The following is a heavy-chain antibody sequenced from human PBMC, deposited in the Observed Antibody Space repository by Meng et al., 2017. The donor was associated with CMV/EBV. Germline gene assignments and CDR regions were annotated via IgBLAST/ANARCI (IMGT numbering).Heavy chain of an antibody. CDR1: GGSFSGHY. V-gene: IGHV4-34*01. D-gene: IGHD3-16*01. J-gene: IGHJ4*02. Sequence: GSLRLSCAPYGGSFSGHYWSLIRQPPGKGLEWIGEINHSGSTNYNPSLKSRVTISVDASKNQFSLKLTSVTAADTAVYYCARDPGGRFDYWGQGTLVTVSS. CDR3: ARDPGGRFDY. CDR2: INHSGST.